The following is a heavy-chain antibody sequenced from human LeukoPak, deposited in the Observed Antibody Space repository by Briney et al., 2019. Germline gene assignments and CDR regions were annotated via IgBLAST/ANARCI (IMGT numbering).Heavy chain of an antibody. J-gene: IGHJ4*02. Sequence: ASVKVSCKVSGYTLTELSMHWVRQAPGKGLEWTGGFDPEDGETIYAQKFQGRVTMTEDTSTDTAYMELSSLRSEDTAVYYCATAPLKTITMVRGVPTDYWGQGTLVTVSS. CDR1: GYTLTELS. CDR2: FDPEDGET. CDR3: ATAPLKTITMVRGVPTDY. D-gene: IGHD3-10*01. V-gene: IGHV1-24*01.